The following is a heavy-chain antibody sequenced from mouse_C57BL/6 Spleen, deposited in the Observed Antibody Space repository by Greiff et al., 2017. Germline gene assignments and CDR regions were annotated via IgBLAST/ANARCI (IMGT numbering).Heavy chain of an antibody. D-gene: IGHD3-2*02. CDR1: GFNIKDDY. CDR3: TTQGRYFDY. CDR2: IDPENGDT. Sequence: EVQLQQSGPELVKPGASVKLSCTASGFNIKDDYMHWVKQRPEQGLEWIGWIDPENGDTEYASKFQGKATITADTSSNTAYLQLSSLTSEDTAVYYCTTQGRYFDYWGQGTTLTVSS. V-gene: IGHV14-4*01. J-gene: IGHJ2*01.